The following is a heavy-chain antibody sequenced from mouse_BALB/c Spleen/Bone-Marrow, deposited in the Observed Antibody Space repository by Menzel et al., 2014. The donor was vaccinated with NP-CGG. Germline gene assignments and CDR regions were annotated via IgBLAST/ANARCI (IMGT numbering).Heavy chain of an antibody. CDR2: ISDGGGRA. D-gene: IGHD3-2*01. Sequence: EVQLQQSGGGLVQPGGSLKLSCAASGFTFSSYTMSWIRPTPEKRLEWVAYISDGGGRAYYPDTVKGRFTISRDNAKNTLYLQMSSLKSEDTAMYYCARQLDSSGYVLDYWGQGTTLTVSS. V-gene: IGHV5-12-2*01. J-gene: IGHJ2*01. CDR1: GFTFSSYT. CDR3: ARQLDSSGYVLDY.